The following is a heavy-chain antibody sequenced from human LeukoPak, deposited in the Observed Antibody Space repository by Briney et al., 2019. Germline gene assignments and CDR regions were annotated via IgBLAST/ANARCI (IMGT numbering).Heavy chain of an antibody. J-gene: IGHJ4*02. CDR3: ARASDYNILTGLNY. Sequence: ASVKVSCKASGYTFTGYYMHWVRQAPGQGFEWMGWLNPNSGDTRNAQNFQGRVTMTRDTSISTAYMELSRLTSDDTAVYHCARASDYNILTGLNYWGQGTLVTVSS. CDR2: LNPNSGDT. D-gene: IGHD3-9*01. V-gene: IGHV1-2*02. CDR1: GYTFTGYY.